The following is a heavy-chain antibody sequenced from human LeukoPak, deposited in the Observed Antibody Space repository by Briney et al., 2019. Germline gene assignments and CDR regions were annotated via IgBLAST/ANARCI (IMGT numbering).Heavy chain of an antibody. CDR3: ARVRPYCGGDCPVGAFDI. V-gene: IGHV4-30-4*01. CDR1: GGSISSGDYY. CDR2: IYYSGST. Sequence: SQTLSLTCTVSGGSISSGDYYWSWIRQPPGKGLEWIGYIYYSGSTYYNPSLKSRVTISVDTSKNQFSLKLSSVTAADTAVYYCARVRPYCGGDCPVGAFDIWGQGTMVTVSS. D-gene: IGHD2-21*02. J-gene: IGHJ3*02.